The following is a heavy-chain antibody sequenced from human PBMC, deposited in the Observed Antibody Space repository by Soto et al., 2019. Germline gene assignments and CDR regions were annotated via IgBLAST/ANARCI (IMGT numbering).Heavy chain of an antibody. CDR1: GGSISSSSYY. J-gene: IGHJ4*02. Sequence: QVQLQESAPGLVKPSETLSLTCTVSGGSISSSSYYWGWIRQPPGNVLEWIGSIYYSGSTYYNPSFKSRVHISVDTSKNQFSLKRSSVTAADTAVYYCARYCSGGSCANFDYWGQGTLVTVSS. CDR2: IYYSGST. CDR3: ARYCSGGSCANFDY. V-gene: IGHV4-39*01. D-gene: IGHD2-15*01.